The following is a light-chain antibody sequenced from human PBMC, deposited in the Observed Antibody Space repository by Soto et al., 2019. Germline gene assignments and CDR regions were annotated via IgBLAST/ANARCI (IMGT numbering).Light chain of an antibody. J-gene: IGKJ4*01. Sequence: DIQMTQSPSSLSASLGDRVTITCRASQGIGVYLAWFQQKPGKVPKLLIYAASTLQSGVPSRFSGSGSGTVFTLIITCLQPEDVATDYFQKYNSAPLTFVGGTKVEIK. V-gene: IGKV1-27*01. CDR2: AAS. CDR1: QGIGVY. CDR3: QKYNSAPLT.